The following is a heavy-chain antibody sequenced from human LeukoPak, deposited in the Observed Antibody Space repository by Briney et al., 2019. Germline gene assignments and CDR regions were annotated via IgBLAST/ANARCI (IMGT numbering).Heavy chain of an antibody. CDR1: GGSISSSSYY. J-gene: IGHJ5*02. D-gene: IGHD1-14*01. CDR2: IYYSGST. Sequence: PSETLSLTCTVSGGSISSSSYYWGWIRQPPGKGLEWIGSIYYSGSTYYNPSLKSRVTISVDTSKNQFSLKLYSVTATDTSIYYCAKHTGATTWGQGTLVTVSS. CDR3: AKHTGATT. V-gene: IGHV4-39*01.